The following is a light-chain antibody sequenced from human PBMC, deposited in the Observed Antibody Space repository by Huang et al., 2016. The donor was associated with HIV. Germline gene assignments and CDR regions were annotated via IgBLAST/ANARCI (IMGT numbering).Light chain of an antibody. CDR3: QHFDNLALT. Sequence: DIQMTQSPSSLSASVGDRVTITCQASQDISNYLNWYQQKPGKAPKLMIYDASNLETGVPSRFSGSGSGTDFTFTISSLQPEDIATYYCQHFDNLALTVGGGTKVQIK. CDR2: DAS. V-gene: IGKV1-33*01. CDR1: QDISNY. J-gene: IGKJ4*01.